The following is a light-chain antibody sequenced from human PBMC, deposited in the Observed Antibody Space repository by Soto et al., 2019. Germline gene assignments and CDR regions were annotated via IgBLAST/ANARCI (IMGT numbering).Light chain of an antibody. CDR2: GAS. CDR3: QQYTYWPLT. Sequence: EIVMTQSPATLYVSPGERATLSCRASQSVGANLAWDQQKPGQAPRLLIYGASTRAAGSSPRFSGGGSGTAFTLTLSSLQSEDFGFYYCQQYTYWPLTFGQGTKVRIK. V-gene: IGKV3-15*01. J-gene: IGKJ1*01. CDR1: QSVGAN.